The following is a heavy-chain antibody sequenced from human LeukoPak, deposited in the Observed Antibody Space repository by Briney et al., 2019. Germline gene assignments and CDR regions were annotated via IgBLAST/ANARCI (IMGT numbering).Heavy chain of an antibody. J-gene: IGHJ5*02. CDR1: GYTFTSYG. CDR3: ARTDPYRSSTSCSWFDP. V-gene: IGHV1-18*01. D-gene: IGHD2-2*01. Sequence: GASVKVSCKASGYTFTSYGISWVRQAPGQGLEWMGWISAYNGNTNYAQKLQGRVTMTTDTSTSAAYMELRSLRSDDTAVYYCARTDPYRSSTSCSWFDPWGQGTLVTVSS. CDR2: ISAYNGNT.